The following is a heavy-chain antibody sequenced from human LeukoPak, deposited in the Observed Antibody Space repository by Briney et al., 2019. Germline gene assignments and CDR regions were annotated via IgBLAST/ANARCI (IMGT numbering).Heavy chain of an antibody. CDR2: INSDGSTT. CDR3: ARNQGSDLDY. CDR1: GFTFSSYW. D-gene: IGHD1-14*01. J-gene: IGHJ4*02. Sequence: GGSLRLSCAASGFTFSSYWMHWIRRAPGKGLVWVSRINSDGSTTSYADSVKGRFTISRDNAKNTLYLQMNSLRAEDMAVYYCARNQGSDLDYWGQGILVTVSS. V-gene: IGHV3-74*01.